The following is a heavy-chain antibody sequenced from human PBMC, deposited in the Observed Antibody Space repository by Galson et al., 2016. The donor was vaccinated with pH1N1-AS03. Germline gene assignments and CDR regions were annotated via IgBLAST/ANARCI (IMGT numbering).Heavy chain of an antibody. J-gene: IGHJ5*02. Sequence: TLSLTCTVSGDSFSSNIYYWNWLRQPAGKGLEWIGRIYTSGVTHYHPSLESRATISIDTSKKQFSLELTSVTAADTAMYYCARDRRDCSGGSCSQDGWFDPWGQGTLVVVSS. V-gene: IGHV4-61*02. D-gene: IGHD2-15*01. CDR1: GDSFSSNIYY. CDR3: ARDRRDCSGGSCSQDGWFDP. CDR2: IYTSGVT.